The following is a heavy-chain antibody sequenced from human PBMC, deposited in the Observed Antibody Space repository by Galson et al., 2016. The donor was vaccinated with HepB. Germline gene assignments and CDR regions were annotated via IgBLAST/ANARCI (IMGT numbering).Heavy chain of an antibody. V-gene: IGHV3-33*01. CDR2: IWYDGSNE. CDR3: ARDRGEYSRPWAVGMDV. J-gene: IGHJ6*02. CDR1: GFTFSSYG. Sequence: SLRLSCAASGFTFSSYGMHWVRQAPGKGLEWVAVIWYDGSNEYYADSVKGRFTISRDNSKNTLYLQMNSLRAEDTAVYYCARDRGEYSRPWAVGMDVWGQGTTVTVSS. D-gene: IGHD6-6*01.